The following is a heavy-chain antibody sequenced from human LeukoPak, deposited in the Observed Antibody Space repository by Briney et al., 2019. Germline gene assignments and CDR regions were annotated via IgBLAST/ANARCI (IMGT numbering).Heavy chain of an antibody. J-gene: IGHJ4*02. CDR2: IYVDGST. CDR3: ARSSSGWRDY. CDR1: GFIVSSHF. V-gene: IGHV3-53*01. Sequence: AGGSLRLSCAASGFIVSSHFMSWVRQAPGKGLEWVSVIYVDGSTYYADTVKGRFTISRDNSKNTLFLQMNSLRADDTAVYYCARSSSGWRDYWGQGTLVNVSS. D-gene: IGHD6-19*01.